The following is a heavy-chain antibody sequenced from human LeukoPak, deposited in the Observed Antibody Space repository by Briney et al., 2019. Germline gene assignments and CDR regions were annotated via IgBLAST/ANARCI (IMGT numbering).Heavy chain of an antibody. D-gene: IGHD2-2*02. J-gene: IGHJ3*02. V-gene: IGHV3-21*01. CDR1: GFTFSSYS. CDR3: AIQGPYCSSTSCYIEDAFDI. Sequence: GGSLRLSCAASGFTFSSYSMNWVRQAPGKGLEWVSSISSSSSYIYYVESVKGRFTISRDNAKNSLYLQMNSLRAEDTAVYYCAIQGPYCSSTSCYIEDAFDIWGQGTMVTVSS. CDR2: ISSSSSYI.